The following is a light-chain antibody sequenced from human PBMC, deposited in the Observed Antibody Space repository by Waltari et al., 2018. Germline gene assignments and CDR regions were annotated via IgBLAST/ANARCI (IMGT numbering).Light chain of an antibody. CDR3: SSYAGSNNYV. J-gene: IGLJ1*01. Sequence: QSALTQPPSASGSPGQSVTISCTGPSSDVGGYNYVSWYQQHPGKAPKLMIYVVSKRPSGVPDRFSGSKSDNTASLTVSGLQAEDEADYYCSSYAGSNNYVFGTGTKVTVL. V-gene: IGLV2-8*01. CDR1: SSDVGGYNY. CDR2: VVS.